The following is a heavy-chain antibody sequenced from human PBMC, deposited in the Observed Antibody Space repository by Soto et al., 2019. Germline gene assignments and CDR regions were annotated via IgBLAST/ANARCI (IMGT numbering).Heavy chain of an antibody. V-gene: IGHV3-7*01. CDR2: IKQDGSEK. CDR1: GFTFSSYW. CDR3: ARVLLGELSRRDAFDI. Sequence: GGSLRLSCAASGFTFSSYWMSWVRQAPGKGLEWVANIKQDGSEKYYVDSVKGRFTISRDNAKNSLYLQMNSLRAEDTAVYYCARVLLGELSRRDAFDIWGQGTMVTVSS. D-gene: IGHD3-16*02. J-gene: IGHJ3*02.